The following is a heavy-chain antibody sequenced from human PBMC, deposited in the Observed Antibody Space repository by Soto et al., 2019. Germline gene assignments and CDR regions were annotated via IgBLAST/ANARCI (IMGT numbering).Heavy chain of an antibody. CDR1: GGSISNYY. D-gene: IGHD3-22*01. CDR2: ISYTGST. J-gene: IGHJ4*02. CDR3: ARGFHDSGGYSPPFDY. V-gene: IGHV4-59*01. Sequence: PSETLSLTCTVSGGSISNYYWNWIRQPPGKRLEWIGYISYTGSTNYNPSLRSRVTMSLDTSKNQFSLNLISVTAADTAVYFCARGFHDSGGYSPPFDYGGQGIVVPVSS.